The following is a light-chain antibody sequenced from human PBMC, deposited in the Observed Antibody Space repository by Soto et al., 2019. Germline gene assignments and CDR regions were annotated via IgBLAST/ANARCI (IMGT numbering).Light chain of an antibody. CDR2: GAS. Sequence: PGERVSLSCRASHSVSSSYLTWYQQKPGQAPRLLIYGASNRATGIPARFSGSGSGTDFTLTISSLEPEDFGVYYCQQRSNWPPVTFGGGTKVDIK. CDR1: HSVSSSY. J-gene: IGKJ4*01. CDR3: QQRSNWPPVT. V-gene: IGKV3-11*01.